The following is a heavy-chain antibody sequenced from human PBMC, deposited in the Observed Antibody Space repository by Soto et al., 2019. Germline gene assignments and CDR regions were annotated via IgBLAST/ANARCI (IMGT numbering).Heavy chain of an antibody. CDR2: ISAYNGNT. Sequence: QVQLVQSGAEVKKPGASVKVSCKAYGYTFTSYGISWVRQAAGQGLEWMGWISAYNGNTNYAQKLQGRVTMTTDTSTSSAYMELRSLRSDDTAVYYCARVLYYDFWSGYSAPSFDPWGQGTLVTVSS. CDR1: GYTFTSYG. CDR3: ARVLYYDFWSGYSAPSFDP. J-gene: IGHJ5*02. D-gene: IGHD3-3*01. V-gene: IGHV1-18*01.